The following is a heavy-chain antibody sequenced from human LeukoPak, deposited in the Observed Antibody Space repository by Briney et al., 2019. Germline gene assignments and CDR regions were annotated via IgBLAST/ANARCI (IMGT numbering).Heavy chain of an antibody. J-gene: IGHJ4*02. CDR2: ISGSGGST. CDR3: ARAGQQLVPYYFNY. D-gene: IGHD6-13*01. V-gene: IGHV3-23*01. CDR1: GFTFSNYA. Sequence: GGSLRLSCGVSGFTFSNYAMSWVRQAPGKGLEWVSGISGSGGSTYYTDSMKGRFTISRDNSKNTLYLQMNSLRADDTAVYFCARAGQQLVPYYFNYWGQGILVTVSS.